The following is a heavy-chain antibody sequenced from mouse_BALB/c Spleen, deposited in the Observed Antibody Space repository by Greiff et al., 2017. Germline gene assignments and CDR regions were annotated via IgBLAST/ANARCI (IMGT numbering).Heavy chain of an antibody. Sequence: QVQLQQSGAELARPGASVKMSCKASGYTFTSYTMHWVKQRPGQGLEWIGYINPSSGYTNYNQKFKDKATLTADKSSSTAYMQLSSLTSEDSAVYYCARGIYDGYYEGAMDYWGQGTSVTVSS. V-gene: IGHV1-4*01. CDR2: INPSSGYT. CDR3: ARGIYDGYYEGAMDY. CDR1: GYTFTSYT. J-gene: IGHJ4*01. D-gene: IGHD2-3*01.